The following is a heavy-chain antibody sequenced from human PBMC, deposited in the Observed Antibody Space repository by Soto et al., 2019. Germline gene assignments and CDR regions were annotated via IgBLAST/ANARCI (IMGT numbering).Heavy chain of an antibody. V-gene: IGHV1-18*01. Sequence: QVQLVQSGAEVKDPWASVKVSCKATGYAFTSYGISWVRQAPGQGVEWMGWMSAYNGNTNYAQKLQSRVTMTTDTSTSTAYMELRSLRSHDTAVYYCARARIVLVPAALKNAFDIWGQGTMVTVSS. CDR2: MSAYNGNT. J-gene: IGHJ3*02. CDR1: GYAFTSYG. CDR3: ARARIVLVPAALKNAFDI. D-gene: IGHD2-2*01.